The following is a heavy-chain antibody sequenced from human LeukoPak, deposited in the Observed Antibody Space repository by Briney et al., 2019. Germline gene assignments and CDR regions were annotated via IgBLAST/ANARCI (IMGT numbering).Heavy chain of an antibody. D-gene: IGHD2-2*01. CDR2: ISGYNGNT. CDR3: VRIGCSSTSCYGNSVDP. Sequence: ASVKVSCKASGYTFTSYDISWVRQAPGQGLEWMGWISGYNGNTLNAQKFQGRVTMTTDTSTSTAYMELRSLRSDDTAVYYCVRIGCSSTSCYGNSVDPWGQGTLVTVSS. V-gene: IGHV1-18*01. J-gene: IGHJ5*02. CDR1: GYTFTSYD.